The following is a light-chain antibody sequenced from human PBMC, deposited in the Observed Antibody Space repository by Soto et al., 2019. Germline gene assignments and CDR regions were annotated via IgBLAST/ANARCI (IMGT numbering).Light chain of an antibody. Sequence: EIVMTQSPATLSVSPWEIATLSCRASQDVGSKLAWYQQKPGQAPRLLIYGATTRATGIPARFSGSGSGTQFTLTISSLQSEDFAVYYCLQCNDSPPWTFGQGTKVDIK. CDR1: QDVGSK. V-gene: IGKV3-15*01. J-gene: IGKJ1*01. CDR2: GAT. CDR3: LQCNDSPPWT.